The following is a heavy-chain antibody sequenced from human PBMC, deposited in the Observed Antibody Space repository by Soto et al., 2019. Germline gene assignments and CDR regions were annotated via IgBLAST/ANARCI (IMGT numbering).Heavy chain of an antibody. CDR2: IYPGDSDT. V-gene: IGHV5-51*01. Sequence: PGESLKISCKGSGYSFTSYWIGWVRQMPGKGLEWMGIIYPGDSDTRYSPSFQGQVTISADKSISTAYLQWSSLKASDTAMYYCARWSIVATIRGYGMDVWGQGTTVTVSS. D-gene: IGHD5-12*01. CDR1: GYSFTSYW. J-gene: IGHJ6*02. CDR3: ARWSIVATIRGYGMDV.